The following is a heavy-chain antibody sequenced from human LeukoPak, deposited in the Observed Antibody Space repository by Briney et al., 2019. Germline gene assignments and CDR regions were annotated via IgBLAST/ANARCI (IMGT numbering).Heavy chain of an antibody. CDR3: AKEIYGDATGGRFQH. D-gene: IGHD4-17*01. V-gene: IGHV3-23*01. J-gene: IGHJ1*01. Sequence: GGSLRLLCAASGFTFSIYAMSWVRHTRGEGLEWVSVICGTCGRTYYADSVKARSTISRNNSKNTLYLQMTSLRADDTAVYYCAKEIYGDATGGRFQHWGQGTLVTVSS. CDR2: ICGTCGRT. CDR1: GFTFSIYA.